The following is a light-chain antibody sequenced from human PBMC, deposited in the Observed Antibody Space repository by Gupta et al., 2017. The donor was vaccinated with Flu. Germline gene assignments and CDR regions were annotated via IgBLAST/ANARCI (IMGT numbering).Light chain of an antibody. CDR2: GVT. V-gene: IGLV2-8*01. Sequence: TSSDVGGDDYISWYRQHPGKAPELMFYGVTRRPSVVPERFSGSKSGNTASLTVSVLQADDEAHYYCSSHAGKNDVIFGGGTKLTVL. CDR3: SSHAGKNDVI. CDR1: SSDVGGDDY. J-gene: IGLJ2*01.